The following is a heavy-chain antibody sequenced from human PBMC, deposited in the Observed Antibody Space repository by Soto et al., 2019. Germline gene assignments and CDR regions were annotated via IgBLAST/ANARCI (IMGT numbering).Heavy chain of an antibody. D-gene: IGHD3-3*01. CDR1: GGAISTYY. CDR2: IYSSGST. Sequence: SETLSLTCTVSGGAISTYYWTWIRQPAGKGLEWIGRIYSSGSTKYDPSLQSRVTMSLDTSNNQFSLRLTSVTAADTAVYYCARGQRFSDWFDPWGQGTLVTVSS. V-gene: IGHV4-4*07. J-gene: IGHJ5*02. CDR3: ARGQRFSDWFDP.